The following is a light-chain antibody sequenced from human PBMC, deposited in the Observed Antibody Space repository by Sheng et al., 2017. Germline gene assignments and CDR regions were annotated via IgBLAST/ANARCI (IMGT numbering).Light chain of an antibody. CDR1: KLSDKY. CDR3: QAWDSSTHVV. CDR2: QDK. Sequence: SYELTQPPSVSLSPGQTASITCSGDKLSDKYVCWYQQKPGQSPVLVIYQDKKRPSGIPERFSGSNSGNTATLTIRGTQTMDEADYFCQAWDSSTHVVFGGGTKADRP. J-gene: IGLJ2*01. V-gene: IGLV3-1*01.